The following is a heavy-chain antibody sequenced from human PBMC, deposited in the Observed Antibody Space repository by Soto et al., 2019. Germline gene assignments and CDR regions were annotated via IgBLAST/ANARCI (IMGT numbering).Heavy chain of an antibody. CDR3: ARVKAAADPYYYYYGMDV. CDR1: GFTFSSYW. V-gene: IGHV3-7*03. J-gene: IGHJ6*02. D-gene: IGHD6-13*01. Sequence: GGSLRLSCAASGFTFSSYWMSWVRQAPGKGLEWLANIKQDESEKYYVDSVKGRFTISRNNAKNSLYLQMNSLRAEDTAVYYCARVKAAADPYYYYYGMDVWGQGTTVTVSS. CDR2: IKQDESEK.